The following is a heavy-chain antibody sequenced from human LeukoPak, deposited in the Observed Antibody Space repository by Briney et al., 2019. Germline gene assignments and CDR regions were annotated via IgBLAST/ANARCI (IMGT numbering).Heavy chain of an antibody. CDR3: ARAPSEIGGYYPEYFRH. CDR2: ISWNSGSI. Sequence: HPGRSLRLSCAASGFTFDDYAMHWVRQAPGKGLEWVSGISWNSGSIGYADSVKGRFTISRDNAKNSLYLQMNSLRAEDTGVYYCARAPSEIGGYYPEYFRHWGQGTLVTVSS. V-gene: IGHV3-9*01. J-gene: IGHJ1*01. D-gene: IGHD3-22*01. CDR1: GFTFDDYA.